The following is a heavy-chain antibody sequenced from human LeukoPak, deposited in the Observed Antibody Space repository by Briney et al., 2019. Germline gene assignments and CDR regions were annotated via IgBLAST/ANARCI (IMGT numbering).Heavy chain of an antibody. J-gene: IGHJ4*02. V-gene: IGHV3-48*04. D-gene: IGHD5-18*01. Sequence: PGGSLRLSCAASGFTFSSYSMNWVRQAPGKGLEWVSYISSSSSTIYYADSVKGRFTISRDNAKNSLYLQMNSLRAEDTAVYYCAITWIQLGPPGPGGQGTLVTVSS. CDR2: ISSSSSTI. CDR3: AITWIQLGPPGP. CDR1: GFTFSSYS.